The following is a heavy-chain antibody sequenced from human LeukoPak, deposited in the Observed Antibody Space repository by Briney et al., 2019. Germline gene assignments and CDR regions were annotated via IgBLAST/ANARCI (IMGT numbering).Heavy chain of an antibody. D-gene: IGHD3-3*01. CDR2: IYTSGSS. Sequence: PSETLSLTCTVSGGSISSGSYYWSWIRQPAGKGLEWIGRIYTSGSSNYNPSLKSRVTISVDPSKNQVSLKLSSVTAADTAVYYCARSQEGYFDSWSGYHYYYYMDVWGKGTTVTVSS. CDR3: ARSQEGYFDSWSGYHYYYYMDV. V-gene: IGHV4-61*02. CDR1: GGSISSGSYY. J-gene: IGHJ6*03.